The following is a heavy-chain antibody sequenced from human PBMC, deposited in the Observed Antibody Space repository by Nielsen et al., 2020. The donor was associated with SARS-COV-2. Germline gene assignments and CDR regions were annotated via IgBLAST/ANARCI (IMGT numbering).Heavy chain of an antibody. Sequence: SETLSLTCTVSGGSMTSRSYYWGWLRQSPGKGLDWIGSIYHNGRTYKSVCLESRVTLSIDTSNSRFSLELTSVTAADTAVYFCATVGVYVWGIYGWDSDYWGQGSLITVSS. V-gene: IGHV4-39*01. CDR1: GGSMTSRSYY. CDR2: IYHNGRT. CDR3: ATVGVYVWGIYGWDSDY. J-gene: IGHJ4*02. D-gene: IGHD3-16*01.